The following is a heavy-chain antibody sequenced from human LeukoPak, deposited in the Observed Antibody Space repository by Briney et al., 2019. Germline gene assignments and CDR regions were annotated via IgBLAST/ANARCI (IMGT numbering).Heavy chain of an antibody. J-gene: IGHJ3*02. D-gene: IGHD3-22*01. CDR3: ATSSGYRQHAFDI. V-gene: IGHV3-48*04. Sequence: GGSLRLSCAASGFTFSSYSMNWVRQAPGKGLEWVSYISSSSSTIYYADSVKGRFTISRDNAKNSLYLQMNSLRAEDTAVYYCATSSGYRQHAFDIWGQGTMVTVSS. CDR1: GFTFSSYS. CDR2: ISSSSSTI.